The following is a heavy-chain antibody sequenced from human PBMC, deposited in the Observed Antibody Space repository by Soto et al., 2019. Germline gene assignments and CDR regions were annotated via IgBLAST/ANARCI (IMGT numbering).Heavy chain of an antibody. CDR1: GFTFSSYG. V-gene: IGHV3-33*01. J-gene: IGHJ4*02. Sequence: HPGGSLRLSCAASGFTFSSYGMHWVRQAPGKGLEWVAVIWYDGSNKYYADSVKGRFTISRDNSKNTLYLQMNSLRAEDTAVYYCARGRPRIKMATINVFDYWGQGTLVTVSS. CDR3: ARGRPRIKMATINVFDY. CDR2: IWYDGSNK. D-gene: IGHD5-12*01.